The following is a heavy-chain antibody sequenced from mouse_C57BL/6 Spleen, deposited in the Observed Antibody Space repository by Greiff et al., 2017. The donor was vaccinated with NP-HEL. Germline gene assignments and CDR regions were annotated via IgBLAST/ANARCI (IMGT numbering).Heavy chain of an antibody. D-gene: IGHD1-1*01. CDR1: GYTFNSYW. J-gene: IGHJ1*03. CDR2: IYPGSGST. CDR3: ARGTVVAPNWYFDV. V-gene: IGHV1-55*01. Sequence: QVQLQQPGAELVKPGASVKMSCKASGYTFNSYWITWVKQRPGQGLEWIGDIYPGSGSTNYNEKFKSKATLTVDTSSSTAYMQLSSLTSEDSAVYDGARGTVVAPNWYFDVWGTGTTVTVSS.